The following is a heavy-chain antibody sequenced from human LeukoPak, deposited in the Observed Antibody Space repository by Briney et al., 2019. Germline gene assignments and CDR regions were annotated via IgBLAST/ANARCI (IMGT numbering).Heavy chain of an antibody. J-gene: IGHJ5*02. CDR2: IYHSGST. D-gene: IGHD6-6*01. CDR1: GGSISSGGYS. CDR3: ARGIAARRSWFDP. Sequence: SETLSLTCAVSGGSISSGGYSWSWIRQPPGKGLGWIGYIYHSGSTYYNPSLKSRVTISVDRSKNQFSLKLSSVTAADTAVYYCARGIAARRSWFDPWGQGTLVTVSS. V-gene: IGHV4-30-2*01.